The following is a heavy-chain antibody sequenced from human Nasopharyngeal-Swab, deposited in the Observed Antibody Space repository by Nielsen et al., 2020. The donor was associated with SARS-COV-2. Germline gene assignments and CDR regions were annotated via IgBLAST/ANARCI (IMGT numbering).Heavy chain of an antibody. Sequence: VRQAPGKGLEWVSAISGSGGSTYYADSVKGRFTISRDNSKNTLYLQMNSLRAEDTAVYYCAKGKNYGAPSSYNWFDPWGQGTLVTVSS. CDR3: AKGKNYGAPSSYNWFDP. V-gene: IGHV3-23*01. D-gene: IGHD4-17*01. CDR2: ISGSGGST. J-gene: IGHJ5*02.